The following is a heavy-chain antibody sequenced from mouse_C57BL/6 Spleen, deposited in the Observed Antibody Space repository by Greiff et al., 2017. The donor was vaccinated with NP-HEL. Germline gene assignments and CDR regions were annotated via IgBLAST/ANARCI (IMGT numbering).Heavy chain of an antibody. D-gene: IGHD2-1*01. Sequence: EVHLVESGGGLVQPKGSLKLSCAASGFTFNTYAMHWVRQAPGKGLEWVARIRSKSSNYATYYADSVKDRFTISRDDSQSMLYLQMNNLKTEDTAMYYCVRDLYYGNYDEGYFDVWGTGTTVTVSS. V-gene: IGHV10-3*01. CDR1: GFTFNTYA. CDR2: IRSKSSNYAT. CDR3: VRDLYYGNYDEGYFDV. J-gene: IGHJ1*03.